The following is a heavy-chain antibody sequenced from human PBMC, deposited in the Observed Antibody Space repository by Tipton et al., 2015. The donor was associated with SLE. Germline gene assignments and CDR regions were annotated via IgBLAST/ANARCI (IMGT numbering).Heavy chain of an antibody. Sequence: TLSLTCTVSGGSISHYYWSWIRQPPGKGLEWIGEINHSGSTNYNPSLKSRVTISVDTSKNQFSLKLSSVTAADTAVYYCARGISSGWWNYWGQGNLVTVSS. J-gene: IGHJ4*02. CDR1: GGSISHYY. D-gene: IGHD6-19*01. CDR3: ARGISSGWWNY. V-gene: IGHV4-34*01. CDR2: INHSGST.